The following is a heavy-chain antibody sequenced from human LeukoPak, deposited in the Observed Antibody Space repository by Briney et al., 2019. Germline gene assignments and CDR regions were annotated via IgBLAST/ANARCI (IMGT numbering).Heavy chain of an antibody. CDR3: ARVGEFGYCIPGTCFSPFDS. V-gene: IGHV4-4*02. Sequence: GSLRLSCAASGFTFSSYAMSWVRQAPGKGLEWIGNIYYSGTTYYNPSLKSRVTISVDTSKNQFSLKLTSVTAADTALYYCARVGEFGYCIPGTCFSPFDSWGQGTLVTVSS. CDR2: IYYSGTT. D-gene: IGHD2-15*01. CDR1: GFTFSSYA. J-gene: IGHJ4*02.